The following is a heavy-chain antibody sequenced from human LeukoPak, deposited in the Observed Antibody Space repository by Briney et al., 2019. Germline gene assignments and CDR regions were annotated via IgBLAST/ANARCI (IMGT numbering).Heavy chain of an antibody. Sequence: SGTLSLTCAVSGGSISSSNWWSWVRQPPGKGLEWIGEIYHSGSTNYNPSLKSRVTISVDKSKNQFSLKLSSVTAADTAVYYCARATIYDINWFDPWGQGTLVTVSS. CDR1: GGSISSSNW. V-gene: IGHV4-4*02. D-gene: IGHD3-9*01. J-gene: IGHJ5*02. CDR2: IYHSGST. CDR3: ARATIYDINWFDP.